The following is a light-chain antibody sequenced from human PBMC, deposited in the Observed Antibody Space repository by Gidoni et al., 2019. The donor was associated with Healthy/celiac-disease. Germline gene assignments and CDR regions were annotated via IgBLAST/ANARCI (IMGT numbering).Light chain of an antibody. CDR1: QGIRND. Sequence: DIQMTQSPSSLSASVGDGVTITCRASQGIRNDFGWYQRKPGKAPKRLIYAASSLQSGVPSRFSGSGSVTEFTLPISSLQPEDFATYYCLQHNSYPQTFGQGTKLEIK. CDR3: LQHNSYPQT. J-gene: IGKJ2*01. CDR2: AAS. V-gene: IGKV1-17*01.